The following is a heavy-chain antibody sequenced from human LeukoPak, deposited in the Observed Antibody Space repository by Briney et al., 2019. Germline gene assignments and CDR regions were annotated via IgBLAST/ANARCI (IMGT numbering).Heavy chain of an antibody. V-gene: IGHV3-21*01. D-gene: IGHD1-26*01. CDR1: GFTFSSYS. CDR2: ISSSSSYI. CDR3: ARDPGRFIVGAYYFDY. Sequence: PGGSLRLSCAASGFTFSSYSMNWVRQAPGKGLEWVSSISSSSSYIYYADSVKGRFTISRDNAKNSLYLQMNSLRAEDTAVYYCARDPGRFIVGAYYFDYWGQGTLVTVSS. J-gene: IGHJ4*02.